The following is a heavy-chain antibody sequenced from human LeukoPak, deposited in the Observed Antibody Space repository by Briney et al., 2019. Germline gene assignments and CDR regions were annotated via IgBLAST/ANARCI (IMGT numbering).Heavy chain of an antibody. J-gene: IGHJ3*02. CDR3: ARGSAMGI. Sequence: ASVRVSCKASGYTFTGYYVNWVRQAPGQGLEWMGWINGDSGDTNYAQKFLGRVTMTRDTSISTAYMELRSLRSDDTAVYYCARGSAMGIWGQGTVVTVSS. CDR1: GYTFTGYY. D-gene: IGHD6-25*01. CDR2: INGDSGDT. V-gene: IGHV1-2*02.